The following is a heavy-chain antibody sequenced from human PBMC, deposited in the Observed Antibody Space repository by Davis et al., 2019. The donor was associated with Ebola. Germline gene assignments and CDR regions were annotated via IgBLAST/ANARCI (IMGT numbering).Heavy chain of an antibody. J-gene: IGHJ4*02. CDR2: IYYTGNA. Sequence: PSETLSLTCAVYGGSLNDYYWSWIRQPPGKRLEWIGSIYYTGNAYYNSSLASRATISVDTSKNQFSLKLTSVTAADTAMYYCSERGSSVWGQGTLVTVSS. CDR3: SERGSSV. D-gene: IGHD3-10*01. CDR1: GGSLNDYY. V-gene: IGHV4-34*11.